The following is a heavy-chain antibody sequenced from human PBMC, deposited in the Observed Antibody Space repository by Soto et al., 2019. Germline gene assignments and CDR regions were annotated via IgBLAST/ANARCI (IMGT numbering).Heavy chain of an antibody. Sequence: QVQLVQSGAEVKKPGASVKVSCKASGYTFTSYYMHWVRQAPGQGLEWMGIINPSGGSTSYAQKFQGRVTMTRDPSTGTVYMELSSLRSEDTAVYYCARVYPSDTRYGYVGNNWFDPWGQGTLVTVSS. D-gene: IGHD5-18*01. J-gene: IGHJ5*02. CDR1: GYTFTSYY. CDR3: ARVYPSDTRYGYVGNNWFDP. CDR2: INPSGGST. V-gene: IGHV1-46*03.